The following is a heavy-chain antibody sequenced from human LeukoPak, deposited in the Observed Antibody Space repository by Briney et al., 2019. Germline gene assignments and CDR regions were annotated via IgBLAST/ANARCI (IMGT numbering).Heavy chain of an antibody. CDR1: GFTFGDYV. V-gene: IGHV3-49*04. Sequence: GGSLRLSCTASGFTFGDYVMSWVRQAPGKGLEGVGFIRSKAYGGPTKNAASVKGRFTISRDDSRSIAYLQMNSLKPEDTAVYYCTRRYNYDSSGYYYVRDAFDIWGQGTMVTVSS. CDR2: IRSKAYGGPT. J-gene: IGHJ3*02. D-gene: IGHD3-22*01. CDR3: TRRYNYDSSGYYYVRDAFDI.